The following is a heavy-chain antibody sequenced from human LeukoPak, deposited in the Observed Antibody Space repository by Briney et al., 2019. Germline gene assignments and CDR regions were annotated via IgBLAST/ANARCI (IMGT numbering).Heavy chain of an antibody. Sequence: QPGGSLRLSCAASGFTFSGYAMHWVRQAPGKGLEWVAFISYDGTNKYYADSVKGRFTISRDNSKNTLYLQMNSLRAEDTAVYYCAKDRGYYGSGSYYYFDYWGQGTLVTVSS. J-gene: IGHJ4*02. CDR1: GFTFSGYA. CDR3: AKDRGYYGSGSYYYFDY. D-gene: IGHD3-10*01. CDR2: ISYDGTNK. V-gene: IGHV3-30-3*01.